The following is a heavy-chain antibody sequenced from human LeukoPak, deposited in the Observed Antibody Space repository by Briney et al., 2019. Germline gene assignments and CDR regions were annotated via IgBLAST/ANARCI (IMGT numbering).Heavy chain of an antibody. V-gene: IGHV3-7*01. Sequence: GSLRLSCAASGFTFSSYWMSWVCQAPGKGLEWVANIKQDGSEKYYVDSVKGRFTISRDNAKNSLYLQMNSLRAEDTAVYYCARDGEFADTTVYYYYGMDVWGQGTTVTVSS. CDR2: IKQDGSEK. CDR3: ARDGEFADTTVYYYYGMDV. J-gene: IGHJ6*02. CDR1: GFTFSSYW. D-gene: IGHD1-1*01.